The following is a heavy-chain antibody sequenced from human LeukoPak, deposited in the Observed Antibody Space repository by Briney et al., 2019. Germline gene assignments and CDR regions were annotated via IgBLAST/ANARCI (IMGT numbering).Heavy chain of an antibody. CDR1: GGSISSSSYY. J-gene: IGHJ1*01. CDR3: AREEGDYGEYFQH. D-gene: IGHD4-17*01. Sequence: SETLSLTCTVSGGSISSSSYYWGWIRQPPGKGLEWIGSIYYSGSTYYNPSLKSRVTISVDTSKNQFSLKLSSVTAADTAVYYCAREEGDYGEYFQHWGQGTLVTVSS. CDR2: IYYSGST. V-gene: IGHV4-39*01.